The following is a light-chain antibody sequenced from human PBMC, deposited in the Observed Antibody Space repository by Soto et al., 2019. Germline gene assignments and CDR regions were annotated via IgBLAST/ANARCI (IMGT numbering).Light chain of an antibody. J-gene: IGLJ2*01. V-gene: IGLV4-69*01. CDR3: QAWGPGIKVI. CDR2: VNSDGSH. Sequence: QPVLTQSPSASASLGASVRLTCTLSSGHSSYAIAWHQHQPEKGPRYLMKVNSDGSHSKGYGIPDRFSGSSSGAERYLTISRVQSEDEGDYYFQAWGPGIKVIFGGGTKLTVL. CDR1: SGHSSYA.